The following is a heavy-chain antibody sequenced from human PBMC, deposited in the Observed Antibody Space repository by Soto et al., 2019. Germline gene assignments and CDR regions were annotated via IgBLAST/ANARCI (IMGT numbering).Heavy chain of an antibody. J-gene: IGHJ3*01. CDR3: ARGIRGHYAFDV. D-gene: IGHD5-12*01. CDR1: GITFSSYW. Sequence: EVQLEESGGDLVQPGGSLRLSCAASGITFSSYWMHWVRQAPGKGLVWVSRVKTDGSTYYADSVKSRFTIFRDNAKNTLYLQMNSLTVDDTAVYYCARGIRGHYAFDVWGQGTMVTVSS. V-gene: IGHV3-74*02. CDR2: VKTDGST.